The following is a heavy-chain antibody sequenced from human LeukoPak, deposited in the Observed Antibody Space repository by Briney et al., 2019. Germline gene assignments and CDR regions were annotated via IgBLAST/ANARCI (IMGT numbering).Heavy chain of an antibody. CDR3: ARGGSLGY. V-gene: IGHV3-48*03. CDR1: GFTFSSYE. CDR2: ISSSGSAI. Sequence: PGGSLSLSCAGSGFTFSSYEMNWVRQAPGKGLEWVSKISSSGSAIYYADSVKGRFTISRDNAKSTLYLQMNSLRAEDTAVYYCARGGSLGYWGQGTLVTVST. J-gene: IGHJ4*02. D-gene: IGHD6-19*01.